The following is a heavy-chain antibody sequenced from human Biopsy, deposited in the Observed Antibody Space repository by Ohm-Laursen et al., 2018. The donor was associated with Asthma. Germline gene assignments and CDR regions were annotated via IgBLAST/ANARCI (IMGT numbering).Heavy chain of an antibody. Sequence: GASVKVSCKAPGGTFSNFAISWVRQAPGQGLEWLGGIMTVFGTTNYAQKFQGRVTITAAESTSTAYMEVTSLRSEDTAIYYFARCQVGYSSGWSLLLKKIYYSGMDVWGQGTAVTVSS. CDR1: GGTFSNFA. V-gene: IGHV1-69*13. CDR3: ARCQVGYSSGWSLLLKKIYYSGMDV. D-gene: IGHD6-19*01. J-gene: IGHJ6*02. CDR2: IMTVFGTT.